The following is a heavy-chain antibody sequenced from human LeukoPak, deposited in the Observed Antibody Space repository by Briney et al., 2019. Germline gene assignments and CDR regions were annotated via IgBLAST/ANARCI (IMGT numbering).Heavy chain of an antibody. CDR3: TRDQVVQEWLRLGTDYYYYMDV. CDR1: GDTFSNYA. CDR2: ITPMFGTA. J-gene: IGHJ6*03. D-gene: IGHD5-12*01. V-gene: IGHV1-69*05. Sequence: SVKVSCRASGDTFSNYAISWVRQAPGQGLEWMGRITPMFGTANYAQKFQGRVTITTDESTNTAYMELSSLKSDDTAVCYCTRDQVVQEWLRLGTDYYYYMDVWGKGTTVTVSS.